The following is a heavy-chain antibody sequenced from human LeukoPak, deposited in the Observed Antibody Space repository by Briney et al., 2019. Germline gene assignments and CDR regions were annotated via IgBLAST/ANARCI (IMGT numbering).Heavy chain of an antibody. J-gene: IGHJ4*02. CDR2: ISSSSSTI. Sequence: QPGGSLRLSCAASGFTFSSYSMNWVRQAPGKGLEWVSYISSSSSTIYYADSVKGRFTISRDNAKNSLYPQMNSLRAEDTAVYYCARSITMIVRGLGYWGQGTLVTVSS. CDR3: ARSITMIVRGLGY. D-gene: IGHD3-22*01. CDR1: GFTFSSYS. V-gene: IGHV3-48*01.